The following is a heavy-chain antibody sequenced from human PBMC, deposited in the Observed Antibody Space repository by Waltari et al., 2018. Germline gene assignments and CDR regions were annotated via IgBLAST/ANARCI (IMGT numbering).Heavy chain of an antibody. CDR2: INPTDGAT. Sequence: QVQLVQSGAEVKQPGASVRVSCKPSGYTFTNSHITWVRQAPGQGPEWMGLINPTDGATIYAQTLQGRVTMTRDTSTSTVYMDLSSLRSADTAVYYCARDNTHWSFAKYWGQGTLVTVSS. V-gene: IGHV1-46*01. CDR3: ARDNTHWSFAKY. CDR1: GYTFTNSH. D-gene: IGHD2-21*01. J-gene: IGHJ4*02.